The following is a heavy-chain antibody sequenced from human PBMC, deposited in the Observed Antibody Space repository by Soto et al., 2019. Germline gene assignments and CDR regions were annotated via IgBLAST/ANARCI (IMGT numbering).Heavy chain of an antibody. CDR2: ILYDGSKK. Sequence: QVQLVESGGGVVQPGRSLRLSCAASGFIFSSYGIHWVRQAPGKGLEWVAIILYDGSKKYYADSVKGRFTISRDDSKNMVYLQMISLRGEDTAVYYCVRDGGDFDYWGQGPLVTVSS. CDR3: VRDGGDFDY. D-gene: IGHD3-10*01. CDR1: GFIFSSYG. V-gene: IGHV3-33*05. J-gene: IGHJ4*02.